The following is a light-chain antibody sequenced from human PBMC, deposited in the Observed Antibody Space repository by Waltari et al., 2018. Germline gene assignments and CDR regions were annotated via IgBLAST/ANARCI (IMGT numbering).Light chain of an antibody. CDR2: WES. J-gene: IGKJ2*01. CDR1: QSVLYSSNNKND. V-gene: IGKV4-1*01. CDR3: QKYYSIPYT. Sequence: DIVMTQSPDSLAVSLGERATINCKSSQSVLYSSNNKNDLAWYQQKPGPPPKLPIYWESTRASGVPDRFSGSGSGTDFTLTSSSLQAEDVAVYYCQKYYSIPYTFGQGTKLEIK.